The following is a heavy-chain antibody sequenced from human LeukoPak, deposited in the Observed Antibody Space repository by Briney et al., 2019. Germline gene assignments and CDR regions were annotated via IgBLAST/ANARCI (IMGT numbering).Heavy chain of an antibody. CDR2: ISNIGTT. Sequence: PSETLSLTCTVSGGSINSNFWYWIRQPPGKGLECIGYISNIGTTKYNPSLKSRVAISVDTSKNQVSLKLNSVTTADTAVYYCARGRGGYDFWSDWGQGSLVIVSS. D-gene: IGHD3-3*01. V-gene: IGHV4-59*01. CDR1: GGSINSNF. J-gene: IGHJ4*02. CDR3: ARGRGGYDFWSD.